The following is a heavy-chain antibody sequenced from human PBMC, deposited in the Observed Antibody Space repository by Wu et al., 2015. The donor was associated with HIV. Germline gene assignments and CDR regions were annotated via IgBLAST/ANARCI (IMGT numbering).Heavy chain of an antibody. CDR1: GHTFIGYY. CDR2: INPNNDAT. V-gene: IGHV1-2*02. CDR3: ASGTLRFFPHYYYYMDV. D-gene: IGHD3-3*01. Sequence: QVQLEQSGAEVKKPGASVKVSCKASGHTFIGYYLHWVRQAPGQGLEWMGWINPNNDATNYAQKFQGRVTMTRDTSTTTAYMELRRLRSDDTAMYYCASGTLRFFPHYYYYMDVWGKGTTVTVSS. J-gene: IGHJ6*03.